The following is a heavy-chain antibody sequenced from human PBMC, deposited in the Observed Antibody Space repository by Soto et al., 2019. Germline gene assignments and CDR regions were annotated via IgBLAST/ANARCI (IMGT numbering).Heavy chain of an antibody. CDR3: ARDVTGSFFDY. Sequence: PSETLSLTCTVSGGSISSGGYYWSWLRQHPGKGLEWIGYIYYSGSTYYNPSLKSRVTISVDTSKNQFSLKLSSVPAADTAVYYCARDVTGSFFDYWGQGTLVTVSS. D-gene: IGHD1-20*01. J-gene: IGHJ4*02. CDR2: IYYSGST. CDR1: GGSISSGGYY. V-gene: IGHV4-31*03.